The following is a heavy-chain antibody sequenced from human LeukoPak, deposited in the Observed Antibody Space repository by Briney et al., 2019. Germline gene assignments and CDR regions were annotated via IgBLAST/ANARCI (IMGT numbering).Heavy chain of an antibody. J-gene: IGHJ1*01. CDR3: ARGEDGYPEYFQH. Sequence: SETLSLTCTVSGGSISSGNYYWSWIRQPPGKGLEWIGYIYYSGSTNYNPSLKSRVIISVDTSKNQFSLKLSSVTAADTAVYYCARGEDGYPEYFQHWGQGTLVTVSS. D-gene: IGHD5-24*01. V-gene: IGHV4-61*01. CDR1: GGSISSGNYY. CDR2: IYYSGST.